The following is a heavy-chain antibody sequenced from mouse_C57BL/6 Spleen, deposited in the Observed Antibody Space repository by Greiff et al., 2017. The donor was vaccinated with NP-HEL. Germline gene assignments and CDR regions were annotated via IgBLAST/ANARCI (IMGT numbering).Heavy chain of an antibody. CDR1: GYTFTSYD. V-gene: IGHV1-85*01. CDR2: IYPRDGST. J-gene: IGHJ1*03. Sequence: VQLQQSGPELVKPGASVKLSCKASGYTFTSYDINWVKQRPGQGLEWIGWIYPRDGSTKYNEKFKGKATLTGDKSSSTAYMELHSLTSDDSAVYFGARRGGPHFDVWGTGTTVTVSS. D-gene: IGHD3-1*01. CDR3: ARRGGPHFDV.